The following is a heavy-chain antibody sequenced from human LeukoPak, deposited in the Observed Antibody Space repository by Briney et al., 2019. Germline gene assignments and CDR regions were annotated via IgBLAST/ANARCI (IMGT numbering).Heavy chain of an antibody. Sequence: GASVKVSCKASGYTFSSYYMHWVRQAPGHGLEWVGLINPTGDSTNYAQNFRGRVTMTRDTSTSTVYMDLNSLRSEDTAVYYCAREASGGYFDYWGQGTLVTVSS. CDR1: GYTFSSYY. CDR3: AREASGGYFDY. V-gene: IGHV1-46*01. D-gene: IGHD4-23*01. CDR2: INPTGDST. J-gene: IGHJ4*02.